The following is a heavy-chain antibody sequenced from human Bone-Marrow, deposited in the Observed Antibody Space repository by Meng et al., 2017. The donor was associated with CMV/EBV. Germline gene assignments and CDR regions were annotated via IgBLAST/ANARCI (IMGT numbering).Heavy chain of an antibody. V-gene: IGHV3-30*09. CDR1: GFTFSSYA. D-gene: IGHD4-17*01. CDR3: ARREGYGDYLPVY. CDR2: ISYDGSNK. J-gene: IGHJ4*02. Sequence: GESLKISCAASGFTFSSYAMHWVRQAPGKGLEWVAVISYDGSNKYYADSVKGRFAISRDNSKNTLYLQMNSLRAEDTAVYYCARREGYGDYLPVYWGPGTLVTVSS.